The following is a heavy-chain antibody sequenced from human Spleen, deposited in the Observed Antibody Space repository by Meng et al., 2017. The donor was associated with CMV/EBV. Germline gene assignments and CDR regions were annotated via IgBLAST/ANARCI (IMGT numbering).Heavy chain of an antibody. J-gene: IGHJ5*02. CDR3: AKAARRGWFDP. Sequence: GGSLRLSCAASGFTVSSNYMSWVRQAPGKGLEWVSVIYSGGSTYYADSVKDRFTISRDNSKNTLYLQMNSLRAEDTAVYYCAKAARRGWFDPWGQGTLVTVSS. CDR1: GFTVSSNY. CDR2: IYSGGST. V-gene: IGHV3-53*01.